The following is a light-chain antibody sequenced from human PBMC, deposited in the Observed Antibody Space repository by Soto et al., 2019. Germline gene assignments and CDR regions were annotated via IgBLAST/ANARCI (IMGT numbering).Light chain of an antibody. Sequence: QSVLXQPPSVSAAPVQKVTTSCSGSSSNIGNNYVSWYQQLPGTAPKLLIYDNNKRPSGIPDRFSGSKSGTSATLGITGLQTGDEADYYCGTWDSSLSAGFHVVFGGGTKVTVL. V-gene: IGLV1-51*01. CDR1: SSNIGNNY. CDR2: DNN. CDR3: GTWDSSLSAGFHVV. J-gene: IGLJ2*01.